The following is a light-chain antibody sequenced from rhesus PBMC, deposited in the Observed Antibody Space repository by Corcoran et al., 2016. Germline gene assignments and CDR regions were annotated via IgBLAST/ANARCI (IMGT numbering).Light chain of an antibody. J-gene: IGKJ2*01. V-gene: IGKV3-35*01. CDR3: QEESNWPYS. CDR2: DAS. Sequence: EIVMTQSPATLSLSPGERATLPCRASQSVSSNLAWYQQNPGQAPRLLLYDASNRAPGTPDRFSGSGSGTAFTFPIKSLEPEDVGVYYCQEESNWPYSFGQGTKVEIK. CDR1: QSVSSN.